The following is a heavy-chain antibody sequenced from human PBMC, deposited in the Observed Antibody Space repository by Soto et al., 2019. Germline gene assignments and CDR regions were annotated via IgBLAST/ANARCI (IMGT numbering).Heavy chain of an antibody. CDR1: GCTLSDYY. CDR2: ISSSGSTI. D-gene: IGHD4-17*01. J-gene: IGHJ6*03. Sequence: QVQLVESGGGLVKPGGSLRLSCAASGCTLSDYYMSWIRQAPGKGLEWVSYISSSGSTIYYADSVKGRFTISRDNAKNSLYLLMNSLRAEDTAVYYCARDHGVYRIYYYFYYMDVWGKGTTVTVSS. CDR3: ARDHGVYRIYYYFYYMDV. V-gene: IGHV3-11*01.